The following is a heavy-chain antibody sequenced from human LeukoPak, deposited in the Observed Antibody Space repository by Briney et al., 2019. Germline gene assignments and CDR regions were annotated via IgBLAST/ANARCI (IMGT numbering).Heavy chain of an antibody. CDR1: GFTFSTYS. CDR2: ISSGSGTT. CDR3: ARARTTVTTAALY. Sequence: PGGSLRLSCEASGFTFSTYSMNWVRQAPGKGLEWVSHISSGSGTTFYADSVKGRFTISRDNAKNSLYLQMNSLRAEDTAVYYCARARTTVTTAALYWGQGTLVTVSS. J-gene: IGHJ4*02. V-gene: IGHV3-48*04. D-gene: IGHD4-17*01.